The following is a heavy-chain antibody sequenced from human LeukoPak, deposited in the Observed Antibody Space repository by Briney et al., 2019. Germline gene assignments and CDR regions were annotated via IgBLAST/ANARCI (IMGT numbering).Heavy chain of an antibody. J-gene: IGHJ5*02. CDR3: ARTMVRGAIDGFDP. Sequence: ASGKVSCKASGYTFTSYDINWVRQATGQGLEWMGWMNPNSGNTGYAQKFQGRVTMTRNTSISTAYMELSSLRSEDTAVYYCARTMVRGAIDGFDPWGQGTLVTVSS. CDR1: GYTFTSYD. CDR2: MNPNSGNT. D-gene: IGHD3-10*01. V-gene: IGHV1-8*01.